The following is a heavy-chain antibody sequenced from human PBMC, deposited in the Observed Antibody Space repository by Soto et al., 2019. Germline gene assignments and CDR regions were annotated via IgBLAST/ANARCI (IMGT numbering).Heavy chain of an antibody. J-gene: IGHJ4*02. CDR1: GFRFNDYY. Sequence: QVQLVESGGGLVKPGGSLRLSCAAAGFRFNDYYMTWIRQAPGKGLEWVSYISSGSSTIYYAHSVKGRFTISRDNAKNSLYLQMNSLRAEDTAVHYCATSSGALAASFPYYFDYWGQGTLVTVSS. CDR2: ISSGSSTI. V-gene: IGHV3-11*01. CDR3: ATSSGALAASFPYYFDY. D-gene: IGHD6-25*01.